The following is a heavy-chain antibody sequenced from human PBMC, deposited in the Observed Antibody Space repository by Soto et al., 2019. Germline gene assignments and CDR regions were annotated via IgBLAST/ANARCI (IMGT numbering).Heavy chain of an antibody. D-gene: IGHD6-19*01. CDR3: ASTTQWLYASTNPPNYYMDV. V-gene: IGHV1-3*01. CDR2: INAGNGNT. CDR1: GYTFTSYA. Sequence: ASVKVSCKASGYTFTSYAMHWVRQSPGQRLEWMGWINAGNGNTKYSQKFQGRVTITRDTSASTAYMELSSLRSEDTAVYYCASTTQWLYASTNPPNYYMDVWGKATTVTVSS. J-gene: IGHJ6*03.